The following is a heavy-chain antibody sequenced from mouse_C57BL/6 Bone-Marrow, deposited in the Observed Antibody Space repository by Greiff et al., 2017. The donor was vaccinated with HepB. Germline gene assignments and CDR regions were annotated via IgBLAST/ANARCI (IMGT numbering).Heavy chain of an antibody. D-gene: IGHD2-4*01. CDR1: GFTFSSYA. Sequence: EVKLMESGEGLVKPGGSLKLSCAASGFTFSSYAMSWVRQTPEKRLEWVAYISSGGDYIYYADTVKGRFTISRDNARNTLYLQMSSLKSEDTAMYYCTRDRGAYYDSSFDYWGQGTTLTVSS. V-gene: IGHV5-9-1*02. CDR3: TRDRGAYYDSSFDY. J-gene: IGHJ2*01. CDR2: ISSGGDYI.